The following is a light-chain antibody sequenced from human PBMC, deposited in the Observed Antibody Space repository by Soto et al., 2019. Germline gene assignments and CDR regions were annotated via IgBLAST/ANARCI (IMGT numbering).Light chain of an antibody. Sequence: DIQMTQSPSTLSGSVGDRVTITCRASQTISSWLAWYQQKPGKAPKLLIYKASSLGSGVPSRFSGSGSGTEFTLTISSLQPDDFATYYCQQYNSYSETFGQGTKVDI. J-gene: IGKJ1*01. CDR3: QQYNSYSET. CDR2: KAS. CDR1: QTISSW. V-gene: IGKV1-5*03.